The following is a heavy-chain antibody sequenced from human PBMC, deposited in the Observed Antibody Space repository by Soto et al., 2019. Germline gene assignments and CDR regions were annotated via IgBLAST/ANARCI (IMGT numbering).Heavy chain of an antibody. CDR2: ISSSSSYI. D-gene: IGHD5-18*01. CDR1: GFTFSSYS. V-gene: IGHV3-21*01. Sequence: GGSLRLSCAASGFTFSSYSMNWVRQAPGKGLEWVSSISSSSSYIYYADSVKGRFTISRDNAKNSLYLQMNSLRAEDTAVYYCATETEPCQLLPLPIQLWSPWGQGTLVTVSS. CDR3: ATETEPCQLLPLPIQLWSP. J-gene: IGHJ5*02.